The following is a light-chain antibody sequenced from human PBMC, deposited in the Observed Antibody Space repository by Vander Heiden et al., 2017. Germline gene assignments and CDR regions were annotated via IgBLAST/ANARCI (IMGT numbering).Light chain of an antibody. CDR2: KDS. V-gene: IGLV3-25*03. Sequence: YELTQPPSGSVSPGQTPRITCSGDALPKQYAYWYQQKPGQAPVLVIYKDSERPSGIPERFSGSSSGTTVTLTISGVQAEDEADYYCQSADSSGTYQVFGGGTKLTVL. J-gene: IGLJ2*01. CDR1: ALPKQY. CDR3: QSADSSGTYQV.